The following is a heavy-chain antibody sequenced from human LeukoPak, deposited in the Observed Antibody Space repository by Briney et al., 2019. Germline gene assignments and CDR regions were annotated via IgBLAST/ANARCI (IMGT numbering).Heavy chain of an antibody. Sequence: PGGSLRLSCAASGFTFSSYGMHWVRQAPGKGLEWVAVIWYDGSNKYYANSVKGRFTISRDNSKNTLYLQMNSLRAEDTAVYYCAREIVGAYSSSWFIDYWGQGTLVTVSS. CDR2: IWYDGSNK. CDR1: GFTFSSYG. J-gene: IGHJ4*02. D-gene: IGHD6-13*01. V-gene: IGHV3-33*01. CDR3: AREIVGAYSSSWFIDY.